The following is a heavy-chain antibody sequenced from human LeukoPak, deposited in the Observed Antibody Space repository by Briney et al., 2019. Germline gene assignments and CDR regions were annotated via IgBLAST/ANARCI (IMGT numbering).Heavy chain of an antibody. Sequence: GGSLRLSCAASGFTFSSYGMHWVRQAPGKGLEWVAVISYDGSNKYYADSVKGRFTVSRDNSKSMLYLQLNSLRAEDTAVYYCAKDGYYGGRSWGYFDSWGQGTLVTVSS. CDR3: AKDGYYGGRSWGYFDS. D-gene: IGHD3-10*01. CDR1: GFTFSSYG. V-gene: IGHV3-30*18. CDR2: ISYDGSNK. J-gene: IGHJ4*02.